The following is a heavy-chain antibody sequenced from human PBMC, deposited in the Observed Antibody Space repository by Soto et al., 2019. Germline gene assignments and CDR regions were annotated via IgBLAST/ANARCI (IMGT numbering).Heavy chain of an antibody. Sequence: GESRKISCKGSGYSFTSYWISWVRQMPGKGLEWMGRIDPSDSYTNYSPSFQGHVTISADKSISTAYLQWSSLKASDTAMYYCARPGYYYGSGSYTYGMDVWGQGTTVTVSS. CDR1: GYSFTSYW. CDR2: IDPSDSYT. V-gene: IGHV5-10-1*01. J-gene: IGHJ6*02. CDR3: ARPGYYYGSGSYTYGMDV. D-gene: IGHD3-10*01.